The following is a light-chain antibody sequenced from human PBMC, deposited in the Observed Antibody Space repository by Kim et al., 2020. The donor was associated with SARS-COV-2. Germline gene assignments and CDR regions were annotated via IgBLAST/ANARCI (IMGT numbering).Light chain of an antibody. CDR2: KAS. CDR3: QQHDTLST. J-gene: IGKJ1*01. CDR1: QSISNW. Sequence: SASVGDTVTITCRASQSISNWLAWYQQKPGKAPRLLIYKASTLESGLPSRFSGGRSGTEFTLTISSLQPDDFATYYCQQHDTLSTFGQGTKVDIK. V-gene: IGKV1-5*03.